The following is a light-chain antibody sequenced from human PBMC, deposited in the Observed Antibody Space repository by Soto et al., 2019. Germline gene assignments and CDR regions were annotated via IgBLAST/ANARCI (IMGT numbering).Light chain of an antibody. J-gene: IGKJ4*01. CDR3: QQHNNWPLT. CDR1: QSVSSN. CDR2: GIS. V-gene: IGKV3-15*01. Sequence: EIVMTQSPATLSVSPGERATLSCRASQSVSSNLAWYQQKPGQAPRLLMYGISTRATGIPARVSGSGSGTEFTLTISRLQSEDFAIYYCQQHNNWPLTFGGGTKVEIK.